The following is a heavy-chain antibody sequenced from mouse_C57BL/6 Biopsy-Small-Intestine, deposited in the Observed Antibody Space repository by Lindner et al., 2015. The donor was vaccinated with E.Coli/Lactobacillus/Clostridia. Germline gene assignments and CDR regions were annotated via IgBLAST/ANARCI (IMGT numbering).Heavy chain of an antibody. CDR3: ASGSGY. CDR2: IYPGDGDT. Sequence: VQLQESGPELVKPGASVKISCKASGYAFSSSWMNWVKQRPEKGLEWIGRIYPGDGDTNYNGKFKGEATLTADKSSSTAYMQLSSLTSEDSAVYFCASGSGYWGQGTLVTVSA. J-gene: IGHJ3*01. CDR1: GYAFSSSW. D-gene: IGHD3-2*02. V-gene: IGHV1-82*01.